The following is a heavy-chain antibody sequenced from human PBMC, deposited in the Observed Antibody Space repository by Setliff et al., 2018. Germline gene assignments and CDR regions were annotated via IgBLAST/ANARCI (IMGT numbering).Heavy chain of an antibody. CDR1: GFTFSDYY. J-gene: IGHJ5*02. V-gene: IGHV3-15*01. Sequence: GGSLRLSCAASGFTFSDYYMSWVRQAPGKGLEWVGRIKSKTDGGTTDYAAPVKGRFTISRDDSKHTLYLQMNSLKTEDTAVYYCTTDRIRYFDWFLVSRVDPFDPWGQGTLVTVSS. CDR2: IKSKTDGGTT. D-gene: IGHD3-9*01. CDR3: TTDRIRYFDWFLVSRVDPFDP.